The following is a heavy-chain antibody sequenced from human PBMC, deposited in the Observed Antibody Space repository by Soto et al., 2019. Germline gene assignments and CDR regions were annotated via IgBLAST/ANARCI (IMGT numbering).Heavy chain of an antibody. J-gene: IGHJ4*02. CDR2: IYFDGITT. CDR1: GFTFNTHW. Sequence: PGGSLRLSCTASGFTFNTHWMHWVRQAPGEGLVWVSRIYFDGITTNYADSVKGRLTVSRDNAKNTVYLHVNTLRDEDTAVYYCARGGAMRVDYWGQGTLVTVSS. CDR3: ARGGAMRVDY. V-gene: IGHV3-74*01.